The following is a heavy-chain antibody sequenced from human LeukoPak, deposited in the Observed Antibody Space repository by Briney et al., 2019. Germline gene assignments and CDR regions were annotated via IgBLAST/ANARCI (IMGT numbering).Heavy chain of an antibody. CDR2: IWYDGSNK. J-gene: IGHJ4*02. CDR3: ARDTAYGGNSAFDY. V-gene: IGHV3-33*01. Sequence: GGSLRLPCAASGFTFSGHGMHWVRQAPGKGLEWVAVIWYDGSNKYYADSVKGRFTISRDNSKNTLYLQMNSLRAEDTAVYYCARDTAYGGNSAFDYWGQGTLVTVSS. CDR1: GFTFSGHG. D-gene: IGHD4-23*01.